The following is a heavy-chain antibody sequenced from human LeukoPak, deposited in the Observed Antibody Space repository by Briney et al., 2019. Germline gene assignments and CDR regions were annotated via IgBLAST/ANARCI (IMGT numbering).Heavy chain of an antibody. D-gene: IGHD1-7*01. Sequence: SETLSLTCAVYGGSFSGYYWSWIRQPPGKGLEWIGEINHSGSTNYNPSLKSRVTISVDTSKNQFSLKLSSVTPEDTAVYYCARQISQNYHGLDVWGQGTAVTVSS. V-gene: IGHV4-34*01. J-gene: IGHJ6*02. CDR2: INHSGST. CDR1: GGSFSGYY. CDR3: ARQISQNYHGLDV.